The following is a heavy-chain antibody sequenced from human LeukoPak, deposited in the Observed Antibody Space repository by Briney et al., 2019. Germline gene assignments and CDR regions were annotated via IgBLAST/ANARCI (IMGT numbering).Heavy chain of an antibody. CDR2: FYYSGST. CDR3: ARVGVYYYDSSGYPLRPDAFDI. Sequence: SETLSLTCTVSGGSISSSSYYWGWIRQPPGKGLEWIGTFYYSGSTYYNPSLKSRVTISVDTSKNQFSLKLKSVTAADTAVYYCARVGVYYYDSSGYPLRPDAFDIWGQGTMVTVSS. J-gene: IGHJ3*02. V-gene: IGHV4-39*01. D-gene: IGHD3-22*01. CDR1: GGSISSSSYY.